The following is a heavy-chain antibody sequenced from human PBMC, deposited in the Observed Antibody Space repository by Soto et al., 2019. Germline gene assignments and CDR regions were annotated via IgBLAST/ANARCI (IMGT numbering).Heavy chain of an antibody. V-gene: IGHV1-69*13. CDR3: ARYERGGVGATGAFDI. Sequence: ASVKVSCKASGGTFSSYAISWVRQAPGQGLEWMGGIIPIFGTANYAQKFQGRVTITADESTSTAYMELSSLRSEDTAVYYCARYERGGVGATGAFDIWGQGTMVTVSS. J-gene: IGHJ3*02. D-gene: IGHD1-26*01. CDR1: GGTFSSYA. CDR2: IIPIFGTA.